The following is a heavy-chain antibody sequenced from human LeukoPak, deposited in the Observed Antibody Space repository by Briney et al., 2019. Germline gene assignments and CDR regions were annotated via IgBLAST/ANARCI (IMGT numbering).Heavy chain of an antibody. D-gene: IGHD2-2*01. V-gene: IGHV4-39*01. CDR3: ARHDCSSTSCPSIVDY. CDR1: GGSISSSSYY. Sequence: ETLSLTCTVSGGSISSSSYYWGWIRQPPGKGLEWIGSIYYSGGTYYNPSLKSRVTISVDTSKNQFSLKLSSVTAADTAVYYCARHDCSSTSCPSIVDYWGQGTLVTVS. CDR2: IYYSGGT. J-gene: IGHJ4*02.